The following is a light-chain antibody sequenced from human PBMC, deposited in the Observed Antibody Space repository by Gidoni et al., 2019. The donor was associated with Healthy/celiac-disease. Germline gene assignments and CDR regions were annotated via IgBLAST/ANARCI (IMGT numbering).Light chain of an antibody. CDR1: QSGSRSY. J-gene: IGKJ2*02. CDR2: GAS. V-gene: IGKV3-20*01. Sequence: EIVLTQSPGTMSLSPGERATLSCRASQSGSRSYLAWYQQKPGQAPRLLIYGASSRATGIPDRFSGSGSGTDFTLTISRVEPEDFAVYYCQQYGSSPRTFGQGTKLEIK. CDR3: QQYGSSPRT.